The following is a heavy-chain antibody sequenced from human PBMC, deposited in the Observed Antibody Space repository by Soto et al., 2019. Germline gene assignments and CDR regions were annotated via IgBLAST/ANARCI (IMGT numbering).Heavy chain of an antibody. CDR2: IIPIFGTA. CDR3: ARDFGDKVVRLGYNWFDT. CDR1: VGTFSSYA. V-gene: IGHV1-69*12. J-gene: IGHJ5*02. Sequence: QVQLVQSGAEVKKPGSSVKVSCKASVGTFSSYAISWVRQAPGQGLECMGGIIPIFGTANYAQKFQGRVTITAGESTSTAYMELSSLRSEDTAVYYCARDFGDKVVRLGYNWFDTWGQGTLVTVSS. D-gene: IGHD4-17*01.